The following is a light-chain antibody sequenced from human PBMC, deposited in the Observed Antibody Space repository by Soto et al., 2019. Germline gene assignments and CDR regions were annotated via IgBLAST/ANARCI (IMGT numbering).Light chain of an antibody. CDR3: QAWDSSTEV. Sequence: SYELTQPPSVSVSPGQTASITCSGDKLGDKYACWYQQKPGQSPVLVIYQDSKRPSGIPERFSGSNSGNTATVTISGTQAMDEADYYCQAWDSSTEVFGTGTQLTVL. CDR1: KLGDKY. J-gene: IGLJ1*01. V-gene: IGLV3-1*01. CDR2: QDS.